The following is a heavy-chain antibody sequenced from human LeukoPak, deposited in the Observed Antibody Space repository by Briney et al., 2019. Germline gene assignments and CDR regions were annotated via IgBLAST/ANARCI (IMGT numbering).Heavy chain of an antibody. D-gene: IGHD3-22*01. CDR2: ISWNSGSI. J-gene: IGHJ3*02. CDR1: GFTFDDYA. V-gene: IGHV3-9*01. CDR3: AKDNTYYYDSSAYAFDI. Sequence: PGRSLRLSCAASGFTFDDYAMHWVRQAPGKGLEWVSGISWNSGSIGYADSVKGRFTISRDNAKNSLYLQMNSLRAEDTALYYCAKDNTYYYDSSAYAFDIWGQGTMVTVSS.